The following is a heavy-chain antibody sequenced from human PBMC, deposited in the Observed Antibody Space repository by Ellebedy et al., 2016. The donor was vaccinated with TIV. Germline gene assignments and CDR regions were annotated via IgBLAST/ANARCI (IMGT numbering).Heavy chain of an antibody. CDR2: INPSGGST. J-gene: IGHJ6*02. D-gene: IGHD3-10*01. V-gene: IGHV1-46*01. CDR3: ARMVLSNYYYYGMDV. Sequence: ASVKVSXXASGYTFTSYYMHWVRQAPRQGLEWMGIINPSGGSTSYAQKFQGRVTMTRDTSTSTVYMELSSLRSEDTAVYYCARMVLSNYYYYGMDVWGQGTTVTVSS. CDR1: GYTFTSYY.